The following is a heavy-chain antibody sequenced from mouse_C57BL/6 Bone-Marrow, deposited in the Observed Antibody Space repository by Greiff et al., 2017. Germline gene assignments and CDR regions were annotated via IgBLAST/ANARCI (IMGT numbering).Heavy chain of an antibody. V-gene: IGHV5-2*01. D-gene: IGHD2-5*01. Sequence: DVQLVESGGGLVQPGESLKLSCESNEYEFPSHDMSWVRKTPEKRLELVAAINSDGGSTYYPDTMERRFIISRDNTKKTLYLQMSSLRSEYTALYYGARLRSNYGGFAYWGQGTLVTVSA. CDR1: EYEFPSHD. CDR2: INSDGGST. J-gene: IGHJ3*01. CDR3: ARLRSNYGGFAY.